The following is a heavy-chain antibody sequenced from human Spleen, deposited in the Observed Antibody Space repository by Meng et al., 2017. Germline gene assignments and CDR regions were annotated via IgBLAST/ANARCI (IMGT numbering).Heavy chain of an antibody. D-gene: IGHD1-1*01. V-gene: IGHV4-4*02. CDR1: GGSISNENW. Sequence: QGPQQESGPGPVNPSGTLSLNCACSGGSISNENWWSWVRQPPGKGLEWIGEIYHSGDTYYNPSLKSRVAMSVDKSKNQFSLKLNSVTAADTAVFYCAACTKRYDNTDAFDIWGQGTMVTVSS. CDR3: AACTKRYDNTDAFDI. CDR2: IYHSGDT. J-gene: IGHJ3*02.